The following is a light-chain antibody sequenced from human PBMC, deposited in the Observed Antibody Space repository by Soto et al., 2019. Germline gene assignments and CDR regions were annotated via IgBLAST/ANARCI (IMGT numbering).Light chain of an antibody. CDR3: QLYISVTTT. CDR2: WAS. V-gene: IGKV4-1*01. CDR1: QSVLYSLNNKNY. Sequence: DIVMTQSPDSLAVSLGERATINCKSSQSVLYSLNNKNYLAWDQQKPGQPLKLLVYWASNRESGVPDRFSGSGSETDFTLTINCLQAEDVAVYDCQLYISVTTTFGQGTTVEIK. J-gene: IGKJ1*01.